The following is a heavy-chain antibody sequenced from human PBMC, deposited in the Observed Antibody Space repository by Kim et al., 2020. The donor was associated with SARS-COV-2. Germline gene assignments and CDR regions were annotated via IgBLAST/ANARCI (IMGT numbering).Heavy chain of an antibody. CDR3: ARHRFGGVIGAFDY. Sequence: ETLSLTCTVSGGSISSYYWSWIRQPPRKGLEWIGYIYYSGSTNYNPSLKTRVTISADTSKNQFSLKLSSVTAADTAVYYCARHRFGGVIGAFDYWGQG. CDR2: IYYSGST. D-gene: IGHD3-16*02. CDR1: GGSISSYY. J-gene: IGHJ4*02. V-gene: IGHV4-59*08.